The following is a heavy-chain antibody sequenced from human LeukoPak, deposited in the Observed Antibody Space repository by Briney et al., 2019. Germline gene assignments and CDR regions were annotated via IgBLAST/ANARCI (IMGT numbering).Heavy chain of an antibody. D-gene: IGHD5-24*01. CDR1: GFTFSSYA. J-gene: IGHJ4*02. CDR3: AKALIDGYNPFDY. Sequence: GGSLRLSCAASGFTFSSYAMSWFRQAPGKGLEWVSAISGSGGSTYYADSVKGRFTISRDNSKNTLYLQMNSLRAEDTAVYYCAKALIDGYNPFDYWGQGTLVTVSS. V-gene: IGHV3-23*01. CDR2: ISGSGGST.